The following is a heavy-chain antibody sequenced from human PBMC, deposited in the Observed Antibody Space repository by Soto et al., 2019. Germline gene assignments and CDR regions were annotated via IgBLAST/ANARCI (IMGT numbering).Heavy chain of an antibody. Sequence: QVQLVESGGGLVQTSGSLRIACVASGFTFSDYYMSWVRQAPGKGLEWVSYISSSGNTIYYADSVKGRFTISRDNAKNSVYLHMNSLRAEDTALYFCAKMSSENYYDPVFSWGQGTLVTVSS. CDR1: GFTFSDYY. CDR2: ISSSGNTI. D-gene: IGHD3-22*01. J-gene: IGHJ4*02. V-gene: IGHV3-11*01. CDR3: AKMSSENYYDPVFS.